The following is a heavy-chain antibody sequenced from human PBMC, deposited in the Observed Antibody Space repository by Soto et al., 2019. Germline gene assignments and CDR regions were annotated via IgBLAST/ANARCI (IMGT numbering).Heavy chain of an antibody. CDR2: IYSSGET. Sequence: NPSDTLSLTCTDSSDSISGLYLTWIRQPAGKGLEWIGRIYSSGETNYNPALTGRVIMSLDTSKNQFSLNLTSVTAADTAVYYCARASQCKSYFDCFAWLDYWGQGTLVTVSS. CDR1: SDSISGLY. J-gene: IGHJ4*02. CDR3: ARASQCKSYFDCFAWLDY. V-gene: IGHV4-4*07. D-gene: IGHD3-9*01.